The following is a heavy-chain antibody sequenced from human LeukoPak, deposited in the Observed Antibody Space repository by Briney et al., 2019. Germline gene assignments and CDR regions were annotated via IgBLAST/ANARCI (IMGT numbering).Heavy chain of an antibody. CDR1: GFTFSSYA. CDR2: ISYDGSNK. D-gene: IGHD2-2*01. Sequence: PGGSLRLSCAASGFTFSSYAMHWVRQAPGKGLEWVAVISYDGSNKYYADSVKGRFTISRDNSKNTLYLQMNSLRAEDTAVYYCAMMPHDYWGQGTLVTVSS. V-gene: IGHV3-30-3*01. CDR3: AMMPHDY. J-gene: IGHJ4*02.